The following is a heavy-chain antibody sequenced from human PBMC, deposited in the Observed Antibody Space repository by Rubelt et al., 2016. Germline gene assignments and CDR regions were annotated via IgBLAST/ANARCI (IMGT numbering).Heavy chain of an antibody. CDR2: ISYDGSNK. D-gene: IGHD3-3*01. J-gene: IGHJ6*02. CDR3: ARDPSRGVVSYGMDV. V-gene: IGHV3-30*03. Sequence: KGLEWVAVISYDGSNKYYADSVKGRFTISRDNSKNTLYLQMNSLRPEDTAVYYCARDPSRGVVSYGMDVWGQGTTVTVSS.